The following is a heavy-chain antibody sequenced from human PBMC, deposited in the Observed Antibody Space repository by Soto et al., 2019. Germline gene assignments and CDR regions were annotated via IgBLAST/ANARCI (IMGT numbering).Heavy chain of an antibody. CDR1: GGTFSNYA. CDR3: ARVVILVPTASTHNYYQMDV. D-gene: IGHD2-2*01. J-gene: IGHJ6*02. Sequence: QVQLVQSGAEVRKPGSSVTVSCKASGGTFSNYAISWVRQAPGQGLEWMGGIIPIVGTGSYAQKFQGRVTITEDEPKTTAYMELSSLRFEDTAVYYCARVVILVPTASTHNYYQMDVWGPGTTVTVSS. V-gene: IGHV1-69*01. CDR2: IIPIVGTG.